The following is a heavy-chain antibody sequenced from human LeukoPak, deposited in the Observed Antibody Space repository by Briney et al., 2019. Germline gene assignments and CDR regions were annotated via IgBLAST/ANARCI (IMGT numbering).Heavy chain of an antibody. V-gene: IGHV3-9*03. J-gene: IGHJ4*02. D-gene: IGHD1-26*01. CDR3: AKEGASVVGALDY. CDR1: GFIFSDFW. CDR2: ISWNSGSI. Sequence: GGSLRLSCAASGFIFSDFWMTWVRQAPGKGLEWVSGISWNSGSIGYADSVKGRFTISRDNAKNSLYLQMNSLRAEDMALYYCAKEGASVVGALDYWGQGTLVTVSS.